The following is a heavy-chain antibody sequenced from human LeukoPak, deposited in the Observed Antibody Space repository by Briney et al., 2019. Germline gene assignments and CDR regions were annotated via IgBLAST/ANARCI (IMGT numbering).Heavy chain of an antibody. CDR3: ARQAAGYGTSWREYYFDY. CDR1: GFSLSTNGVG. CDR2: IYWDDDR. V-gene: IGHV2-5*02. J-gene: IGHJ4*02. Sequence: SGPTLVNPTQTLTLTCTFSGFSLSTNGVGVGWIRQPPGKALEWLALIYWDDDRRYSPSLKSRLTITKDTSKNQVVLTVTNMDPVDTATYYCARQAAGYGTSWREYYFDYWGQGTQVTVSS. D-gene: IGHD6-13*01.